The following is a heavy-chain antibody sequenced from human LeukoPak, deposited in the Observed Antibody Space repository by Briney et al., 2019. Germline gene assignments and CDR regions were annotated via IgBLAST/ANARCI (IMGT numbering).Heavy chain of an antibody. CDR3: ARHFADILTTNDAFDI. CDR2: VYYTGSY. CDR1: GGSVSTSSYY. Sequence: PSETLSLTCNFSGGSVSTSSYYWGWIPQPPGKGLEWLGSVYYTGSYYYSPSLTSRVTISINTPKNQFSLKLTSVTAADTASYYCARHFADILTTNDAFDIWGQGTMVTVSS. D-gene: IGHD3-9*01. V-gene: IGHV4-39*01. J-gene: IGHJ3*02.